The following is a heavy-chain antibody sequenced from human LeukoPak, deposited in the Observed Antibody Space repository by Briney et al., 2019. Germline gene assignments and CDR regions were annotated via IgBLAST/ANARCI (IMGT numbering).Heavy chain of an antibody. CDR1: GGSISSHNYY. V-gene: IGHV4-39*01. Sequence: SETLSLTCTVSGGSISSHNYYWGWIRQPQGKGLEWIGSIYSSGSTYYNPSLKSRVTISVDTSKNQFSLKLNSVTAADTAVYYCARGDYSDYVANWFEPWGQGTLVTVSS. D-gene: IGHD4-11*01. CDR3: ARGDYSDYVANWFEP. CDR2: IYSSGST. J-gene: IGHJ5*02.